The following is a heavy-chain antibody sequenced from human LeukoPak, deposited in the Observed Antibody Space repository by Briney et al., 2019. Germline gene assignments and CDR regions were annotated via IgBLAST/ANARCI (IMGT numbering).Heavy chain of an antibody. D-gene: IGHD1-26*01. CDR1: GFTFISSA. Sequence: RGSLRLSCAASGFTFISSAMSWVRPAPGKGLEWVSAICGSGGSTYYADSVNGRFTISRDNTKNTLYLQMNSLRAEDTAVYYCAKAHRLVVGAGDYYYYMDVWGKGTTVTVSS. J-gene: IGHJ6*03. V-gene: IGHV3-23*01. CDR3: AKAHRLVVGAGDYYYYMDV. CDR2: ICGSGGST.